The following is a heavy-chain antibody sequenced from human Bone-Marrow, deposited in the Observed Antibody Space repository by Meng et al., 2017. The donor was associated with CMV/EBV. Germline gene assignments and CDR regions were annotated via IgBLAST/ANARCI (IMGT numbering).Heavy chain of an antibody. J-gene: IGHJ6*02. CDR1: GGSVSSGSYY. CDR2: IYYSGST. Sequence: SETLSLTCTVSGGSVSSGSYYWSWIRQPPGKGLEWIGYIYYSGSTNYNPSLKSRVTISVDTSKNQFSLKLSSVTAADTAVYYCSGYGMDVWGQGTTVTVS. CDR3: SGYGMDV. D-gene: IGHD3-10*01. V-gene: IGHV4-61*01.